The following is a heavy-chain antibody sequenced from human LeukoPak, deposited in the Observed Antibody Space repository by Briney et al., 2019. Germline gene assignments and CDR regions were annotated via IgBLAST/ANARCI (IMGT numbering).Heavy chain of an antibody. V-gene: IGHV4-39*07. J-gene: IGHJ4*02. Sequence: SETLSLTCTVSGGSISSSSYYWGRIRQPPGKGLEWIGSIYYSGSTYYNPSLKSRVTISIDTSKNQFSLKLSSVTAADTAVYYCARDAYRSIAAAGTDYWGQGTLVTVSS. CDR3: ARDAYRSIAAAGTDY. D-gene: IGHD6-13*01. CDR2: IYYSGST. CDR1: GGSISSSSYY.